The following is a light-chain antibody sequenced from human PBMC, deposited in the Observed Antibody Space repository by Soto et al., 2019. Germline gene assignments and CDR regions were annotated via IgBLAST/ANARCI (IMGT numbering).Light chain of an antibody. CDR1: SSDVGGYSY. Sequence: SALTQPASVSGSPGQSLTISCTGTSSDVGGYSYVSWYQQHPGKAPKLMIYYVSNRPSGVSNRFSGSKSGNTASLTISGLQAEDEADYYCSSYTSSSTLVVFGGGTKLTVL. V-gene: IGLV2-14*03. CDR3: SSYTSSSTLVV. CDR2: YVS. J-gene: IGLJ2*01.